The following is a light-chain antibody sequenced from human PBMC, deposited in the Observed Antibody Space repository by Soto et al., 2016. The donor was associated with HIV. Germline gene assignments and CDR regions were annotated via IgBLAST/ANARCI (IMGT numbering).Light chain of an antibody. CDR3: QQYNLYPLT. CDR2: KAS. J-gene: IGKJ4*01. V-gene: IGKV1-5*03. Sequence: DIQMTQSPSTLSASVGDRVTITCRASQSVSSWLAWYQQKPGKAPNLLIYKASSLESGVPSRFSGSGSGTEFALTISSLQPDDVATYYCQQYNLYPLTFGGGNQGGD. CDR1: QSVSSW.